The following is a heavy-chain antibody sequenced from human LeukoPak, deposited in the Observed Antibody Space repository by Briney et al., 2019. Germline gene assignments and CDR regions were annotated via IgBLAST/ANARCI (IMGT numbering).Heavy chain of an antibody. D-gene: IGHD2-21*02. CDR3: ARHAYCGGDCFGGAFEI. V-gene: IGHV4-59*08. Sequence: PPETLSLTCTVPGGSISYYYWSCIRHPPRKGREWVGYAYYSGSTRYNPSLKSRVTISLDTSKPQFSLKLNSVTAADTAVYYCARHAYCGGDCFGGAFEIWGQGTMVTVSS. CDR2: AYYSGST. J-gene: IGHJ3*02. CDR1: GGSISYYY.